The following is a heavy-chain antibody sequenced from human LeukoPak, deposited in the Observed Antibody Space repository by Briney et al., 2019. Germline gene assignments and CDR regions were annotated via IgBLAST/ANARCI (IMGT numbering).Heavy chain of an antibody. D-gene: IGHD3-9*01. Sequence: SVKVSCKASGGTFNSYAISWVRQAPGQGLEWLGGIIPIFGTANYAQKFQGRVTITADESTSTAYMELSSLRSEDTAVYYCARAGPYYDILTGYYTYYYYYGMDVWGKGTTVTVSS. CDR3: ARAGPYYDILTGYYTYYYYYGMDV. V-gene: IGHV1-69*01. CDR2: IIPIFGTA. J-gene: IGHJ6*04. CDR1: GGTFNSYA.